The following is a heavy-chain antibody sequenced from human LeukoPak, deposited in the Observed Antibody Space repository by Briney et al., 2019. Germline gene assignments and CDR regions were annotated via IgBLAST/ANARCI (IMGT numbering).Heavy chain of an antibody. CDR3: ARDIRVNNIAAAGYFDY. CDR2: INPSGGST. V-gene: IGHV1-46*01. CDR1: GYTFTSYY. Sequence: GASVKVSCKASGYTFTSYYMHWVRQAPGQGLEWMGIINPSGGSTSYAQKFQGRVTMTRDTSTSTVYMELSSLRSEDTAVYYCARDIRVNNIAAAGYFDYWGQGTLVTVSS. D-gene: IGHD6-13*01. J-gene: IGHJ4*02.